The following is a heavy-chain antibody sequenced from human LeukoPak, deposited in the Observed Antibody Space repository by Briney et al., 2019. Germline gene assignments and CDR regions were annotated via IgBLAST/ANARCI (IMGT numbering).Heavy chain of an antibody. D-gene: IGHD2-2*01. CDR3: ARKGYCSSTSCRTRGYYYYMDV. CDR1: GGSFNGYY. J-gene: IGHJ6*03. V-gene: IGHV4-34*01. CDR2: INHSGST. Sequence: SETLSLTCAVYGGSFNGYYWSWIRQPPGKGLEWIGEINHSGSTNYNPSLKGRVTISVDTSKNQFSLKLSSVTAADTAVYYCARKGYCSSTSCRTRGYYYYMDVWGKETTVTVSS.